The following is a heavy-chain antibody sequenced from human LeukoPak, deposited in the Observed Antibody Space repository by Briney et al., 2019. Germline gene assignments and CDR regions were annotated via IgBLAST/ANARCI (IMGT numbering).Heavy chain of an antibody. V-gene: IGHV3-11*01. J-gene: IGHJ5*02. CDR1: GFTFSDYY. Sequence: GGSLRLSCTASGFTFSDYYMTWIRQAPGKGLEWLAYISTSGSITSYVDSVRGRFTISRDNAKNSLYLQIDSLRAEDTAMYSCARDRQFRLHDPWGQGILVTVSS. CDR3: ARDRQFRLHDP. CDR2: ISTSGSIT. D-gene: IGHD3-16*01.